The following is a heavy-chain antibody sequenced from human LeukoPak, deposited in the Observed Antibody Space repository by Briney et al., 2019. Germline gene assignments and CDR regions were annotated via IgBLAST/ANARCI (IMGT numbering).Heavy chain of an antibody. D-gene: IGHD4-11*01. J-gene: IGHJ6*03. Sequence: SETLSLTCTVSGGSISSYYWSWIRQPPGKGPEWIGYIYYSGSTNYNPSLKSRVTISVDTSKNQFSLKLSSVTAADTAVYYCARTVNGDYYYYYMDVWGKGTTVTVSS. CDR2: IYYSGST. CDR3: ARTVNGDYYYYYMDV. V-gene: IGHV4-59*01. CDR1: GGSISSYY.